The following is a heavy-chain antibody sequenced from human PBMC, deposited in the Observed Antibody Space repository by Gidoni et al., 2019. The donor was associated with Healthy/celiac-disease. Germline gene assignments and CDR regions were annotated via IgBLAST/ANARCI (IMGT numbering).Heavy chain of an antibody. J-gene: IGHJ4*02. D-gene: IGHD3-22*01. V-gene: IGHV3-43*02. CDR2: ISGDGGST. Sequence: EVQLVASGGGVVQPGGSLIPSCEAYGFTFDDYAMHWVRQAPGKGLEWVSLISGDGGSTYYADSGKGRFTISRDNSKNSLYLQMNSLRTEDTALYYCAKDFYYDSSGYKDYWGQGTLVTVSS. CDR3: AKDFYYDSSGYKDY. CDR1: GFTFDDYA.